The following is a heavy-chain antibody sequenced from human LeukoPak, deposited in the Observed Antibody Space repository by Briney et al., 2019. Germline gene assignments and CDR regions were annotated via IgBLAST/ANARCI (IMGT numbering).Heavy chain of an antibody. Sequence: GGSLRLSCAASGFTFSDYYMSWIRQAPGKGLEWVSYISSRGSAIYYADSVKGRFTISRDNAKNSLYLQMNSLRAEDTAVYYCARDGSGSLQINYFDYWGQGTLVTVSS. D-gene: IGHD3-10*01. CDR2: ISSRGSAI. J-gene: IGHJ4*02. CDR3: ARDGSGSLQINYFDY. V-gene: IGHV3-11*04. CDR1: GFTFSDYY.